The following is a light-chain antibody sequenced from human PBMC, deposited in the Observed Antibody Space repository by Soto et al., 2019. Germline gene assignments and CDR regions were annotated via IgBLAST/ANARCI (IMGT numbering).Light chain of an antibody. V-gene: IGKV3-20*01. CDR1: RRVNTY. Sequence: ETVLTKSPCTLSLSPGDRATLSCRASRRVNTYLAWYQQKSGQAPRLLIYGASSRATGIPDRFSGSGSGTDFTLTISGLEPDDLAVYYCLQYGSSGTFGQGTKVDIK. CDR3: LQYGSSGT. J-gene: IGKJ1*01. CDR2: GAS.